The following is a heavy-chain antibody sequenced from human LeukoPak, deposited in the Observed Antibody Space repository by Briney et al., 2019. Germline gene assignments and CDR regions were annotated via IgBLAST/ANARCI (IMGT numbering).Heavy chain of an antibody. D-gene: IGHD6-19*01. J-gene: IGHJ4*02. Sequence: SVKVSCKASGGTFSSYAISWVRQAPGQRLEWMGRIIPIFGTANYAQKFQGRVTITTDESTSTAYMELSSLRSEDTAVYYCARGPFQQWLVHYWGQGTLVTVSS. CDR3: ARGPFQQWLVHY. CDR1: GGTFSSYA. V-gene: IGHV1-69*05. CDR2: IIPIFGTA.